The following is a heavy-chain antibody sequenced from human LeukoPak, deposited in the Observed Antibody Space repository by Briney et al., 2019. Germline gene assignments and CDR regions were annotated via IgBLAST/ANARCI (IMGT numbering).Heavy chain of an antibody. J-gene: IGHJ6*02. CDR3: ATYTHWVAGDV. CDR2: MNGDGSVK. CDR1: GFIFSKSW. Sequence: GGSLRLSCAASGFIFSKSWMSWVRQAPGKGLEWVANMNGDGSVKDYVDSVKGRFTISRDNAGQSLYLQMSDLRAEDTAVYYCATYTHWVAGDVWGQGTTVTVSS. D-gene: IGHD3-16*01. V-gene: IGHV3-7*01.